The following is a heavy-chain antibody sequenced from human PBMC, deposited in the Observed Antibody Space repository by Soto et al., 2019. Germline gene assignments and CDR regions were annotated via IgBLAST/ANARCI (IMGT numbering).Heavy chain of an antibody. D-gene: IGHD3-16*01. CDR1: GDSISNYY. Sequence: QVQLQESGPGLVKPSETLSLTCTVSGDSISNYYWSWIRQSPGKGLEWIAYIQYSGTTNYNPSLKSRVTISLDTSKNQFSLQLSSVTAADAAVYYWALHGGPGKQIYFEYWGRGTLVTGSS. V-gene: IGHV4-59*08. CDR2: IQYSGTT. CDR3: ALHGGPGKQIYFEY. J-gene: IGHJ4*02.